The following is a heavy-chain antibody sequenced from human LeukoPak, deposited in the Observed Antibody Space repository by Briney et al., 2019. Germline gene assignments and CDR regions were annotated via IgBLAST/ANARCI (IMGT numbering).Heavy chain of an antibody. Sequence: MTSETLSLTCAVYGGSFSGYYWSWIRQPPGKGLEWIGEINHSGSTNYNPSLKSRVTISVDTSKNQFSLKLSSVTAADTAVYYCARGRLTYYYYMDVWGKGTTVTVSS. CDR2: INHSGST. J-gene: IGHJ6*03. CDR1: GGSFSGYY. V-gene: IGHV4-34*01. CDR3: ARGRLTYYYYMDV.